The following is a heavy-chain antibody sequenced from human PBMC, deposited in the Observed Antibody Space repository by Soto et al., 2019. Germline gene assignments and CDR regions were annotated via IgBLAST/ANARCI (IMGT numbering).Heavy chain of an antibody. J-gene: IGHJ4*02. Sequence: SGPTLVNPTHTLTLTCTFSGFSLSTSGVGVGWIRQPPGKALEWLALIYWNDDKRCSPSLKSRLTITKDTSKNQVVLTMTNMDPVDTATYYCAHRLERDYEPPSYFDYWGQGTLVTVSS. D-gene: IGHD4-17*01. CDR1: GFSLSTSGVG. CDR2: IYWNDDK. CDR3: AHRLERDYEPPSYFDY. V-gene: IGHV2-5*01.